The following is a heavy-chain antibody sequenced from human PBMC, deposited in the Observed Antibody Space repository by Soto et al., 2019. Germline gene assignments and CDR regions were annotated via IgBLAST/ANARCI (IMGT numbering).Heavy chain of an antibody. J-gene: IGHJ4*02. CDR2: ITRSGTTT. Sequence: GGSLRLSCAASGFTFMDYYMRWILQGPGKGLEWVSYITRSGTTTYYIDSVKGRFTISRDNAKNSLYLQMNSLRADDTAVYYCARYVAGGSLSQDFDYWGQGALVTVSS. D-gene: IGHD2-15*01. CDR3: ARYVAGGSLSQDFDY. V-gene: IGHV3-11*01. CDR1: GFTFMDYY.